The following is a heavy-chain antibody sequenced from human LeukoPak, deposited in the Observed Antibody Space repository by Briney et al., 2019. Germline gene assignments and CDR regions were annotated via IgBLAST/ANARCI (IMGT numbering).Heavy chain of an antibody. Sequence: GGSLRLSCAASGFTFSSYSMDWVRQAPGKGLEWVSYISSGSSTIYYADSMKGRFTISRDNAKNSLYLQMNSLRDEDTAVYYCARRHGSSWADFDYWGQGTLVTVSS. CDR3: ARRHGSSWADFDY. CDR2: ISSGSSTI. CDR1: GFTFSSYS. D-gene: IGHD6-6*01. V-gene: IGHV3-48*02. J-gene: IGHJ4*02.